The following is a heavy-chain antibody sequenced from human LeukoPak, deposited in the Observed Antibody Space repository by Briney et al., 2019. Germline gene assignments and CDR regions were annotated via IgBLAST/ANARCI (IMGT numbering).Heavy chain of an antibody. D-gene: IGHD2-21*02. V-gene: IGHV3-21*01. CDR2: ISSSSSHI. J-gene: IGHJ4*02. CDR1: GFTFSSYS. Sequence: SGGSLRLSCAASGFTFSSYSMNWVRQAPGKGLEWVSSISSSSSHIYYADSVKGRFTISRDNAKNSLYLQMNSLRAEDTAVYYCAKSFVVVTATHWGQGTLVTVSS. CDR3: AKSFVVVTATH.